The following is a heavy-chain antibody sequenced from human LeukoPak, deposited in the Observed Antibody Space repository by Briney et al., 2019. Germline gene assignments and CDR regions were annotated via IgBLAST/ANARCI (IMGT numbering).Heavy chain of an antibody. J-gene: IGHJ4*02. Sequence: SETLSLTCTVSGGSISTSTYYWGWIRQPPGKGLEWIGSIYYSGSTYYNPSLKSRVTISVDTSKNQFSLKLSSVTAADTAVYYCATIAAAGDPNFDYWGQGTLVTVSS. CDR2: IYYSGST. V-gene: IGHV4-39*07. CDR1: GGSISTSTYY. D-gene: IGHD6-13*01. CDR3: ATIAAAGDPNFDY.